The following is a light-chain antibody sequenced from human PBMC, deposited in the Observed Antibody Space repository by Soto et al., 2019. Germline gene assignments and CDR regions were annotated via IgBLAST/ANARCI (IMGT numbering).Light chain of an antibody. CDR3: QQYGSSPPNT. CDR1: QSVSSNY. V-gene: IGKV3-20*01. J-gene: IGKJ5*01. CDR2: DSS. Sequence: EIVLTRSPGTLNLSPGERATLSCRASQSVSSNYLAWYQQKPGQAPRLLIYDSSSRATGIPDRFSGSGSGTDFSLTISRLEPEDFAVYYCQQYGSSPPNTFGQGTRLENK.